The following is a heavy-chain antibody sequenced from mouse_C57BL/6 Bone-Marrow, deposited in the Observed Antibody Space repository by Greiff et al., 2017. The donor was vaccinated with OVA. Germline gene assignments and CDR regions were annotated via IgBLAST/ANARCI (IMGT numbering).Heavy chain of an antibody. CDR1: GFSLTSYG. D-gene: IGHD1-1*01. V-gene: IGHV2-2*01. CDR3: ARNGYYYGSSSYAMDY. CDR2: IWSGGST. J-gene: IGHJ4*01. Sequence: LQESGPGLVQPSQSLSITCTVSGFSLTSYGVHWVRQSPGKGLEWLGVIWSGGSTDYNAAFISRLSISKDNSKSQVFFKMNSLQADDTAIYYCARNGYYYGSSSYAMDYWGQGTSVTVSS.